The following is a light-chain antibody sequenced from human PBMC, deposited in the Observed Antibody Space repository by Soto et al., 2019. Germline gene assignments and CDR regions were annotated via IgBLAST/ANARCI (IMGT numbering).Light chain of an antibody. CDR3: SSYTTSSTYV. CDR1: SSDVGGYNY. Sequence: QSALTQPASVSGSPGQSITISCTGTSSDVGGYNYVSWYQHHPGETPKLLLFEVTQRPSGVSNRFSGSKSGNTASLTISGLQPEDEADYFCSSYTTSSTYVFGSGTKLTVL. V-gene: IGLV2-14*01. CDR2: EVT. J-gene: IGLJ1*01.